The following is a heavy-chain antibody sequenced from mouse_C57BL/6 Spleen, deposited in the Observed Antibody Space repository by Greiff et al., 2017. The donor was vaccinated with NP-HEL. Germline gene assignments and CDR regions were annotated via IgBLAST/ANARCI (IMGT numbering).Heavy chain of an antibody. CDR2: IDPANGNT. CDR1: GFNIKNTY. V-gene: IGHV14-3*01. Sequence: VQLQQSVAELVRPGASVKLSCTASGFNIKNTYMHWVKQRPEQGLEWIGRIDPANGNTKYAPKFQGKATITADTSSNTAYLQLSTLTPEDTAIYFSAPYYDGRKYGYFDVWGAETTVTVSS. CDR3: APYYDGRKYGYFDV. D-gene: IGHD1-1*01. J-gene: IGHJ1*01.